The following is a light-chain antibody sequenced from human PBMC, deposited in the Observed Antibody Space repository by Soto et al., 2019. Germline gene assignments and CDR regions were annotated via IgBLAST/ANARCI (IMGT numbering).Light chain of an antibody. V-gene: IGKV1-39*01. CDR3: QQSYSTPYT. CDR1: QRITTY. J-gene: IGKJ2*01. Sequence: IHMTQSPSSLSASVGDRVTITCRASQRITTYLNWYQQKPGKAPKLLISTAATLQGGVPSRFSGRGWGTDFTLTITTLQPEDFATYFCQQSYSTPYTFGQGTKLEIK. CDR2: TAA.